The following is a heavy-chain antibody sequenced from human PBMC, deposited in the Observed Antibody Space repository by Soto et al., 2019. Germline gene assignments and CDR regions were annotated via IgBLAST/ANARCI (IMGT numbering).Heavy chain of an antibody. CDR1: GFTFSSYA. CDR2: ISGSGGST. D-gene: IGHD3-3*01. CDR3: AKDSGSAIFGVVITLPLDY. V-gene: IGHV3-23*01. J-gene: IGHJ4*02. Sequence: GGSLRLSCAASGFTFSSYAMSWVRQAPGKGLEWVSAISGSGGSTYYADSVKGRFTISRDNSKNTLYLQMNSLRAEDTAVYYCAKDSGSAIFGVVITLPLDYWGQGTLVTVSS.